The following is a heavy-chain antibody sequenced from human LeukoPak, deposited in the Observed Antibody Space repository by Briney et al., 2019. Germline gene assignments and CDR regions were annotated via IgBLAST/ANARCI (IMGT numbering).Heavy chain of an antibody. J-gene: IGHJ5*02. CDR2: TYYRSKWFS. CDR3: ARGPAVLDP. CDR1: GDSVSSHLAA. Sequence: SQTLSLTCAISGDSVSSHLAAWNWIRQSPSRGLEWLGRTYYRSKWFSAYAVSVKSRIIINPDTSKNRFALQLNSVTPEDTAVYYCARGPAVLDPWGQGTLVTVSS. D-gene: IGHD2-2*01. V-gene: IGHV6-1*01.